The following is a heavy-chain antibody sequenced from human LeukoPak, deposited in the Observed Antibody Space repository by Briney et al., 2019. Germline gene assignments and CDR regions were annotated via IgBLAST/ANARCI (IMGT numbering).Heavy chain of an antibody. Sequence: GGSLRLSCAASGFTFSTYAMHWVRQAPGKGLEWMAIISYDGGSTSYADSVKGRFTISRDNSKNTLYLQMSSLRTEDTAVYYCAKIEGSSSYYFDYWGQGTLVTVSS. CDR2: ISYDGGST. CDR3: AKIEGSSSYYFDY. CDR1: GFTFSTYA. V-gene: IGHV3-30*18. J-gene: IGHJ4*02. D-gene: IGHD6-6*01.